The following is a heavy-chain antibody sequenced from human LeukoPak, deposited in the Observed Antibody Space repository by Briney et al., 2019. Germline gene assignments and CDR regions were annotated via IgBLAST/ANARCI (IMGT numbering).Heavy chain of an antibody. CDR2: INPNSGGT. D-gene: IGHD6-19*01. V-gene: IGHV1-2*02. CDR3: ARGPPMYSSGYWFDP. Sequence: ASVKVSCKASGYTFTGYYMHWVRQASGQGLEWMGWINPNSGGTNYAQKFQGRVTMTRDTSISTAYMELSRLRSDDTAVYYCARGPPMYSSGYWFDPWGQGTLVTVSS. CDR1: GYTFTGYY. J-gene: IGHJ5*02.